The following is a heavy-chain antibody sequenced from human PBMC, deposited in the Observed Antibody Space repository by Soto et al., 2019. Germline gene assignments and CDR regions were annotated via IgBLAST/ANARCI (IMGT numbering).Heavy chain of an antibody. CDR2: INHSGST. D-gene: IGHD6-6*01. CDR3: ARRASIAARLGFDY. CDR1: GGSFSGYC. V-gene: IGHV4-34*01. Sequence: SETLSLTCAVYGGSFSGYCWSWIRQPPGKGLEWIGEINHSGSTNYNPSLKSRVTISVDTSMNQFSLKLSSVTAADTAVYYCARRASIAARLGFDYWGQGTLVTVSS. J-gene: IGHJ4*02.